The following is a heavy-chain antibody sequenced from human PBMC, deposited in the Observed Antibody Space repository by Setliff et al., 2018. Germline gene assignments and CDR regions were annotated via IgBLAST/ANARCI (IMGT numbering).Heavy chain of an antibody. Sequence: GASVKVSCKASGYSFISYDINWVRQALGQGLEWMGWMNPERDNTGYAQKFQGRVTMTGHASINTAYMELTSLTSEDTAVYYCVRNPLGPEASTPGGYWGQGTLVTAPQ. CDR1: GYSFISYD. V-gene: IGHV1-8*01. J-gene: IGHJ4*02. CDR3: VRNPLGPEASTPGGY. D-gene: IGHD3-16*01. CDR2: MNPERDNT.